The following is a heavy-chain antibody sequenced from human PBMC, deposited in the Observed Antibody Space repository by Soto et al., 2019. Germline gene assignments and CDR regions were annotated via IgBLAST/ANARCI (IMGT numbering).Heavy chain of an antibody. D-gene: IGHD2-21*01. V-gene: IGHV3-48*02. CDR3: ARELCPLNCFDP. J-gene: IGHJ5*02. Sequence: EVQLVESGGGLVQPGGSRRLSCAASGFTFSSYSMKWVRQAPGTGLEWGSYIISSSSTIYYADSVKGRFTISRDNAKNSLYLQMNSLRDEDTAVYYCARELCPLNCFDPWGQGTMVTVSS. CDR1: GFTFSSYS. CDR2: IISSSSTI.